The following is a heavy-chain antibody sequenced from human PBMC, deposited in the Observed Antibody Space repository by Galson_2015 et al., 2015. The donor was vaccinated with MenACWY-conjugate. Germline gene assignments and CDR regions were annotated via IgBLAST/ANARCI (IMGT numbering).Heavy chain of an antibody. CDR3: ARMHIVLDATDAFDI. CDR2: IDWRANK. CDR1: GFSLSTYEMC. D-gene: IGHD3-22*01. V-gene: IGHV2-70*19. Sequence: PALVKPTQTLTLTCTFSGFSLSTYEMCIYWVRQPPGKALEWLARIDWRANKHYTTSLKTRLTISKDTSTNQVVLTMTNVDPVDTATYYCARMHIVLDATDAFDIWGQGTMVTVSS. J-gene: IGHJ3*02.